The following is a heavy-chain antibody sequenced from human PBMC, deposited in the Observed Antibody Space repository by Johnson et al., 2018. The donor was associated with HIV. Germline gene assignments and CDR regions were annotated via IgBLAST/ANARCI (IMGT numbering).Heavy chain of an antibody. J-gene: IGHJ3*02. V-gene: IGHV3-7*01. Sequence: VQLVESGGGLVKPGGSLRLSCAASGFTFSNAWMSWVRQAPGKGLEWVANIKQDGSEKYYVDSVKGRFTISRDNSKNSLYLQMNSLRAEDTAVYYCSRAPHPQWQWLPPGAFDIWGQGTMVTVSS. CDR3: SRAPHPQWQWLPPGAFDI. CDR1: GFTFSNAW. D-gene: IGHD6-19*01. CDR2: IKQDGSEK.